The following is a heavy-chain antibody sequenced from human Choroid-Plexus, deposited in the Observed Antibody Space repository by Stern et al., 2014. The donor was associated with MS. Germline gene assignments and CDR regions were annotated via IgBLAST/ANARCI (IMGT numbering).Heavy chain of an antibody. V-gene: IGHV3-30*18. Sequence: QVQLVESGGGVVQPGRPLRLSCVASGFTFGSCAMHWVRQAPGQGLEWVEGVSYDGSNKYYADSVKGRFTISRDNSQNTLYMQMSSLRPEDTAVYYCAKDRQYLTYFFDHWGQGSLVTVSS. CDR2: VSYDGSNK. D-gene: IGHD2/OR15-2a*01. CDR1: GFTFGSCA. J-gene: IGHJ5*02. CDR3: AKDRQYLTYFFDH.